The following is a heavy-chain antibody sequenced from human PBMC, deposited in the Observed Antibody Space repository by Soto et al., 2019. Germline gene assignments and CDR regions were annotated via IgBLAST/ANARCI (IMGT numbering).Heavy chain of an antibody. CDR3: ARQRITRVRGASSSGLDV. V-gene: IGHV5-51*01. CDR2: IHPGDSET. CDR1: GYSFTSYY. D-gene: IGHD3-10*01. Sequence: GESLKISCKGSGYSFTSYYIAWVRQMPGKGLEWMGIIHPGDSETRYSPSFQGHVIISADKSISSAYLQWSSLEAADTAMYYCARQRITRVRGASSSGLDVWGQGTTVTVSS. J-gene: IGHJ6*02.